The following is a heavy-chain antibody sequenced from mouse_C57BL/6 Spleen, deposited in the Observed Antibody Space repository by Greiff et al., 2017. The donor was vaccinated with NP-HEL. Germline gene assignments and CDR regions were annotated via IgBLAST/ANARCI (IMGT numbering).Heavy chain of an antibody. D-gene: IGHD1-1*01. J-gene: IGHJ3*01. CDR1: GFTFSDYG. CDR3: ARAYGSSRSIAY. Sequence: EVKVVESGGGLVKPGGSLKLSCAASGFTFSDYGMHWVRQAPEKGLEWVAYISSGSSTIYYADTVKGRFTISRDNAKNTLFLQMTSLRSEDTAMYYCARAYGSSRSIAYWGQGTLVTVSA. V-gene: IGHV5-17*01. CDR2: ISSGSSTI.